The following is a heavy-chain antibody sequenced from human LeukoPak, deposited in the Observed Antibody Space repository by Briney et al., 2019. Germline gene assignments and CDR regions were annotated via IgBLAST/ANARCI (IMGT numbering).Heavy chain of an antibody. V-gene: IGHV4-61*05. J-gene: IGHJ4*02. CDR2: FSSPENM. D-gene: IGHD2-15*01. Sequence: SETLSLTCTVSGGSISSTTSYWGWIRQPAGKGLEWIGHFSSPENMKYNAALKSRVSLSIDKSKNQFSLNLTSMTAADTAVYYCARASSGSWHHLGYYFDLWGQGIPVTVSS. CDR1: GGSISSTTSY. CDR3: ARASSGSWHHLGYYFDL.